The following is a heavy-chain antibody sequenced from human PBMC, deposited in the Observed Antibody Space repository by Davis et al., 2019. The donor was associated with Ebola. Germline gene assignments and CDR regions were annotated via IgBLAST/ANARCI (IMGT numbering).Heavy chain of an antibody. V-gene: IGHV1-69*13. CDR2: IIPIFDTP. CDR3: ARDFDGGNYYFDY. CDR1: GGSFSSHP. J-gene: IGHJ4*02. Sequence: SVKVSCKTSGGSFSSHPISWVRQAPRQGLEWMGGIIPIFDTPHYAQKFQGRITITADASTSTAYVELSSLRSEDTATYFCARDFDGGNYYFDYWGPGTPVTVS. D-gene: IGHD3-9*01.